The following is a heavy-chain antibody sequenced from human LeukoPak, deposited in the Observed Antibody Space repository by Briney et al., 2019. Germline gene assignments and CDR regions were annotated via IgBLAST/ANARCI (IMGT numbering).Heavy chain of an antibody. CDR1: GFTFSSYA. Sequence: PGGSLRLSCAASGFTFSSYAMSWVRQAPGKGLEWVSAISGSGGSTYYADSVKGRFTISRDNSKNTLYLQMNSLRTEDTAVYYCAKDGRGSGTKGYWGQGTLVTVSS. D-gene: IGHD3-10*01. CDR2: ISGSGGST. CDR3: AKDGRGSGTKGY. V-gene: IGHV3-23*01. J-gene: IGHJ4*02.